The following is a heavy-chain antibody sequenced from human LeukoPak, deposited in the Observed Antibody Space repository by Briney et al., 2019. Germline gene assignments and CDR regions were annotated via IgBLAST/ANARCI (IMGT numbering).Heavy chain of an antibody. CDR1: GFTFRRYS. CDR3: ARDLATTVTPTGWFDP. V-gene: IGHV3-21*01. J-gene: IGHJ5*02. D-gene: IGHD4-17*01. CDR2: ISSSSSYI. Sequence: PGGSLRLSCAASGFTFRRYSMNWVRQARGRGLVCVSSISSSSSYIYYADSVKGRFTISRDNAKNSLYLQMNSLRAEDTAVYYCARDLATTVTPTGWFDPWGQGTLVTVSS.